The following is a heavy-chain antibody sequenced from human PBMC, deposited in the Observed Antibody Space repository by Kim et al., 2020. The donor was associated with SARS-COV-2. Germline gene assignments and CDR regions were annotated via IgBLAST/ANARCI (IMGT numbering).Heavy chain of an antibody. CDR3: LAGGLGQYVSALPPEP. CDR2: ISDAGGYK. D-gene: IGHD2-15*01. J-gene: IGHJ5*02. V-gene: IGHV3-23*01. Sequence: GGSLRLSCPASGFTFSTYAITWVRQAPGKGLEWVSTISDAGGYKLYADSVNGRFTIPRDNSKNTLYLQMNSVTAEDTAVYYCLAGGLGQYVSALPPEPWGQGTLVTVSS. CDR1: GFTFSTYA.